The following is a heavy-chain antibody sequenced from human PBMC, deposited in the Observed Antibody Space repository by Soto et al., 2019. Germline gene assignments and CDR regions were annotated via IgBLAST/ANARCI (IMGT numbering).Heavy chain of an antibody. J-gene: IGHJ6*02. CDR2: IIPIFGTA. D-gene: IGHD3-22*01. Sequence: QVQLVQSGAEVKKPGSPVKVSCKASGGTFSSYAISWVRQAPGQGLEWMGGIIPIFGTANYAQKFQGRVTITADESTRTAYMELSSLRSEDTAVYYCARDKVGYYDSSGYYRVSVPPDYYYGMDVWGQGTTVTVSS. CDR1: GGTFSSYA. V-gene: IGHV1-69*01. CDR3: ARDKVGYYDSSGYYRVSVPPDYYYGMDV.